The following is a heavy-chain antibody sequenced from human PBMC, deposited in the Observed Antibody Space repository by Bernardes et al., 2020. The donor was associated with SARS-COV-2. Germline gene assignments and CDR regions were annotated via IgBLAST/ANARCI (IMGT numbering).Heavy chain of an antibody. CDR1: GGSFSGYY. J-gene: IGHJ4*02. CDR3: ASSDSSGYYFDFH. D-gene: IGHD3-22*01. Sequence: WETLSLTCAVSGGSFSGYYWSWIRQPPGKGLEWIGEINHSGSTNYNPSLKSRVTISVDTSKNQFSLKLSSVTAADTAVYYCASSDSSGYYFDFHWGQGTLVTVSS. V-gene: IGHV4-34*01. CDR2: INHSGST.